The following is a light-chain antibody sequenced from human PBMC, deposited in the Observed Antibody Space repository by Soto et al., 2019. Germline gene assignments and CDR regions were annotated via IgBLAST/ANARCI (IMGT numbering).Light chain of an antibody. J-gene: IGKJ3*01. CDR2: DAS. CDR1: QSVGSS. CDR3: QQRGTWPTA. Sequence: EIVLTQSPATLSLSPGERATLSCRASQSVGSSLGWYQQKPGQAPRLLIYDASSRATGIPARFSGSGSGTDFTLTIGSLEPEDVAVYYCQQRGTWPTAFGPGTKVEI. V-gene: IGKV3-11*01.